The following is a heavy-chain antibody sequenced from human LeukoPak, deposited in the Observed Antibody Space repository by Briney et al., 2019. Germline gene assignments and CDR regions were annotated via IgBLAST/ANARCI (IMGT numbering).Heavy chain of an antibody. J-gene: IGHJ4*02. CDR3: ARSYCSGGSCYWGPLDY. Sequence: PSETLSLTCTVSGGSISSYYWSWIRQPPGKGLEWIGYIYYSGSTNYNPSLKSRVTISVDTSKNQLSLKLSSVTAADTAVYYCARSYCSGGSCYWGPLDYWGQGTLVTVSS. CDR2: IYYSGST. D-gene: IGHD2-15*01. V-gene: IGHV4-59*01. CDR1: GGSISSYY.